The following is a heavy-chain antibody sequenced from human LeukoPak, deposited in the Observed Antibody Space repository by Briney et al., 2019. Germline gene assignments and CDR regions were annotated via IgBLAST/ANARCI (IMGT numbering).Heavy chain of an antibody. CDR2: IYYSGST. D-gene: IGHD2-15*01. J-gene: IGHJ4*02. V-gene: IGHV4-61*01. CDR3: ARQHCSGGSCYEVDY. Sequence: SETLSLTCTVSGGSVSSGSYYWSWIRQPPGKGLEWIGYIYYSGSTNYNPSLKSRVTISVDTSKNQFSLKPSSVTAADMAVYYCARQHCSGGSCYEVDYWGQGTLVTVSS. CDR1: GGSVSSGSYY.